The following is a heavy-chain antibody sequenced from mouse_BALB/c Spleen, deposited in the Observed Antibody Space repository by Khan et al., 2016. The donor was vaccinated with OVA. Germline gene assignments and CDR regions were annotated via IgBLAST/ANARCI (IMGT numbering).Heavy chain of an antibody. V-gene: IGHV3-1*02. J-gene: IGHJ1*01. CDR2: IHYSGST. CDR1: GYSFTSGYS. Sequence: EVQLQESGPDLVKPSQSLSLTCTVTGYSFTSGYSWHWIRQFPGNKLQWMGYIHYSGSTNFTPSLKSRLSINRETSKNQFFLQLNSVTTEDTATYSCARDYYGNWYFDARGAGSTGTVSS. D-gene: IGHD1-2*01. CDR3: ARDYYGNWYFDA.